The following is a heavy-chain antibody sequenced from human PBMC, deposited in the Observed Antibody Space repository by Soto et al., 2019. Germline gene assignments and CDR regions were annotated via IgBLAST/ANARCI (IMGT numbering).Heavy chain of an antibody. Sequence: VGSLRLSCVFSVFTFSDHEMNCVRQSPGKWPEWVSRISESGGTTSYADSVKGRFTTSRDNARDSLYLHMNSLRADDTAIYYCARDRSLIFAVNHYGMEVLGQGTTVIVSS. CDR2: ISESGGTT. J-gene: IGHJ6*01. D-gene: IGHD3-3*01. CDR3: ARDRSLIFAVNHYGMEV. CDR1: VFTFSDHE. V-gene: IGHV3-48*03.